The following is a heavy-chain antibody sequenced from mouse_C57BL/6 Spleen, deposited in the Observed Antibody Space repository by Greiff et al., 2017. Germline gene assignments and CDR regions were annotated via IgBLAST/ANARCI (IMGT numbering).Heavy chain of an antibody. Sequence: QVQLKQSGAELVRPGTSVKVSCKASGYAFTNYLIEWVKQRPGQGLEWIGVINPGSGGTNYNEKFKGKATLTADKSSSTAYMQLSSLTSEDSAVYFCARSLRGSWDLYFDYWGQGTTLTVSS. CDR3: ARSLRGSWDLYFDY. V-gene: IGHV1-54*01. CDR1: GYAFTNYL. J-gene: IGHJ2*01. CDR2: INPGSGGT. D-gene: IGHD4-1*01.